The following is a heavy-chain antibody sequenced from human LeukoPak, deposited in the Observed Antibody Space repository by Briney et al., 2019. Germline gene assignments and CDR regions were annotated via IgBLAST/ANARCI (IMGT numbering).Heavy chain of an antibody. Sequence: PSETLSLTCTVSGGSISSSSYYWVWIRQPPGKVLEWIGTIYYSGSTYYNPSLKSRVTISVDTSKNLFSLKLSSVTAAYTAVNYCARREGIIASADFFDYWGQGTLVTVSS. CDR1: GGSISSSSYY. D-gene: IGHD6-13*01. CDR3: ARREGIIASADFFDY. CDR2: IYYSGST. V-gene: IGHV4-39*01. J-gene: IGHJ4*02.